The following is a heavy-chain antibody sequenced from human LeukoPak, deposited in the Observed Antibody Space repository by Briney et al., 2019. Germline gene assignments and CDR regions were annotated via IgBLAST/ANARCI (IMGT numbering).Heavy chain of an antibody. CDR3: ARDHAPYDYVWGSYRYWSEFQDY. J-gene: IGHJ4*02. CDR1: GFTFSSYS. Sequence: PGGSLRLSCAASGFTFSSYSMNWVRQAPGKGLEWVSYISSSSSTIYYADSVKGRFTISRDNAKNSLYLQMNSLRAEDTAVYYCARDHAPYDYVWGSYRYWSEFQDYWGQGTLVTVSS. CDR2: ISSSSSTI. V-gene: IGHV3-48*01. D-gene: IGHD3-16*02.